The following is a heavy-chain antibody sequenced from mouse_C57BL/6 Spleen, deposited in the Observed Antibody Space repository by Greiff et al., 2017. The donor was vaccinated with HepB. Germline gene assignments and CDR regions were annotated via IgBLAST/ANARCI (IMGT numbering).Heavy chain of an antibody. J-gene: IGHJ2*01. V-gene: IGHV14-4*01. CDR2: IDPENGDT. CDR3: TCSDFDY. D-gene: IGHD1-1*01. CDR1: GFNIKDDY. Sequence: VQLKESGAELVRPGASVKLSCTASGFNIKDDYMHWVKQRPEQGLEWIGWIDPENGDTEYASKFQGKATITADTSSNTAYLQLSSLTSEDTAVYYCTCSDFDYWGQGTTLTVSS.